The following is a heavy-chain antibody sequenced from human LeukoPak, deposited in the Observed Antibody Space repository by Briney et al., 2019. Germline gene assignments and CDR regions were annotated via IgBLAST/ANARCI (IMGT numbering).Heavy chain of an antibody. CDR3: ARDRGVVVPAARRGNWFDP. CDR1: GYTFTGYY. D-gene: IGHD2-2*01. CDR2: INPNSGGT. J-gene: IGHJ5*02. V-gene: IGHV1-2*02. Sequence: GASVKVSCKASGYTFTGYYMHWVRQALGQGLEWMGWINPNSGGTNYAQKFQGRVTMTRDTSISTAYMELSRLRSDDTAVYYCARDRGVVVPAARRGNWFDPWGQGTLVTVSS.